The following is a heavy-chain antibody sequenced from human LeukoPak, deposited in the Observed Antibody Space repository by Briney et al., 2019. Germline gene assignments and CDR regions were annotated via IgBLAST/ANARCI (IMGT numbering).Heavy chain of an antibody. Sequence: PSETLSLTCAVSGDSGDSISSSDWWTWVRQPPGKGLEWIGEVFHSGSTNYNPSLKSRVTISVDTSKNQFSLKLSSVTAADTAVYYCARGGGFGEFSIYYFDYWGQGTLVTVSS. J-gene: IGHJ4*02. CDR1: GDSISSSDW. CDR2: VFHSGST. D-gene: IGHD3-10*01. CDR3: ARGGGFGEFSIYYFDY. V-gene: IGHV4-4*02.